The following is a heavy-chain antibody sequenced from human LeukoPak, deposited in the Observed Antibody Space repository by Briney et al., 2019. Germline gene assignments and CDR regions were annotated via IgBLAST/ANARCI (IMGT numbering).Heavy chain of an antibody. CDR1: GFTFSSYA. CDR2: ISYDGSNK. J-gene: IGHJ4*02. CDR3: ARDRERYSSSPPFGY. V-gene: IGHV3-30-3*01. D-gene: IGHD6-6*01. Sequence: GGSLRLSCAASGFTFSSYAMHWVRQAPGKGLEWVAVISYDGSNKYYADSVKGRFTISRDNSKNTLYLQMNSLRAEDTAVYYCARDRERYSSSPPFGYWGQGTQVTVSS.